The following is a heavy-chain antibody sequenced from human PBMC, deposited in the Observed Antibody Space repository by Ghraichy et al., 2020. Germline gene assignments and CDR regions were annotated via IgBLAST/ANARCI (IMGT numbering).Heavy chain of an antibody. CDR3: TTGKPIGSRGVDY. CDR2: IYSVGTT. V-gene: IGHV3-53*01. D-gene: IGHD1-14*01. CDR1: EFTVSNNY. Sequence: LTCEVSEFTVSNNYMSWVRQAPGEGLEWVSVIYSVGTTYYADSVKGRFTISRDNSKNTVYLQMNSLRAEDTAVYYCTTGKPIGSRGVDYWGQGTLVTVSS. J-gene: IGHJ4*02.